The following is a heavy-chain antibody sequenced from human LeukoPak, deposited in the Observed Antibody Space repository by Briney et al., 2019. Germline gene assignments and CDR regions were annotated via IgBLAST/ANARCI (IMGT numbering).Heavy chain of an antibody. J-gene: IGHJ4*02. CDR3: ARSARYGSGSYSPGYFDY. V-gene: IGHV3-11*06. CDR2: ISSSSSYT. D-gene: IGHD3-10*01. CDR1: GFTFSDYY. Sequence: GGSLRVSCAASGFTFSDYYMSWIRQAPGKGLEWVSYISSSSSYTNYADSVKGRFTISRDNAKNSLYLQMNSLRAEDTAVYYCARSARYGSGSYSPGYFDYWGQGTLVTVSS.